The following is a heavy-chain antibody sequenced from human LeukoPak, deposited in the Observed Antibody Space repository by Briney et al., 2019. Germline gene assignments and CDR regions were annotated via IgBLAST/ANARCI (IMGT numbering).Heavy chain of an antibody. CDR1: GYTFTSYY. Sequence: GASVKVSCKASGYTFTSYYMHWVRQAPGQGLEWMGIINPSGGSTSYAQKFQGRVTMTRDMSTSTVYMELSSLRPEDTAVYYCARDPRGPTGFDSSARDTFDYWGQGTLVTVSS. J-gene: IGHJ4*02. CDR3: ARDPRGPTGFDSSARDTFDY. CDR2: INPSGGST. D-gene: IGHD3-22*01. V-gene: IGHV1-46*01.